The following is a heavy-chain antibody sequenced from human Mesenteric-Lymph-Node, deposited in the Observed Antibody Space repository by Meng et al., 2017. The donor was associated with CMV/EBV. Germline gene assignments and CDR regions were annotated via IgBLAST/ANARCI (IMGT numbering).Heavy chain of an antibody. J-gene: IGHJ4*02. CDR2: IYYSGST. V-gene: IGHV4-61*01. CDR1: GGSVSSGSYY. Sequence: SETLSLTCTVSGGSVSSGSYYWSWIRQPPGKGLEWIGYIYYSGSTNYNPSLKSRVTISVDTSKNQFSLKLSSVTAADTAVYYCAVPISGSYTFDYWGQGTLVTVSS. CDR3: AVPISGSYTFDY. D-gene: IGHD1-26*01.